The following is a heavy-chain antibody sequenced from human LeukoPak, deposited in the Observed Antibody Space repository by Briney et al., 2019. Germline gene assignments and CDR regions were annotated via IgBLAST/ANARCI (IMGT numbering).Heavy chain of an antibody. CDR3: ARRGFYYDSSGYYDY. CDR1: GFTFSSYW. J-gene: IGHJ4*02. CDR2: IKQDGSEK. V-gene: IGHV3-7*01. D-gene: IGHD3-22*01. Sequence: GGSLRLSCAASGFTFSSYWMSWVRQAPGKGLEWVANIKQDGSEKYYVDSVKGRFTISRDNAKNSLYLQVNSLRAEDTAVYYCARRGFYYDSSGYYDYWGQGTLVTVSS.